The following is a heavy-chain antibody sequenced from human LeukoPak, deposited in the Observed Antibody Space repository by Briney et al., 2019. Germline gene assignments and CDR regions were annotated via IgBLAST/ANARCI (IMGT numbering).Heavy chain of an antibody. Sequence: ASVKVSCKASGYTFTGYYMHWVRQAPGQELEWMGWINPNSGGTNYAQKFQDRVTMTRDTSISTAYMELSRLRSDDTAVYYCARVRDWNYVPPDPWGQGTLVTVSS. CDR2: INPNSGGT. CDR1: GYTFTGYY. D-gene: IGHD1-7*01. J-gene: IGHJ5*02. V-gene: IGHV1-2*02. CDR3: ARVRDWNYVPPDP.